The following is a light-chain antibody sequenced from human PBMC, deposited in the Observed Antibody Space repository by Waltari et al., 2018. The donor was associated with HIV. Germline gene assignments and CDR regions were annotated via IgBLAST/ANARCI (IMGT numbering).Light chain of an antibody. CDR2: AAS. CDR1: QSIAIY. Sequence: DIQMTQSPSSLSASVGDRVSIPCRASQSIAIYLNWYQQIPGKAPKLLISAASSLQSGVPTRFSGSGSGTDFTLTISSLQPDDFATYYCQQSYSTPWTFGQGTKVELK. V-gene: IGKV1-39*01. J-gene: IGKJ1*01. CDR3: QQSYSTPWT.